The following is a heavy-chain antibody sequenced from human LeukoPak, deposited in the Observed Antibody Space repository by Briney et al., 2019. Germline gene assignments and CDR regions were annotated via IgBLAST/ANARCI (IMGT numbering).Heavy chain of an antibody. D-gene: IGHD2-2*01. CDR1: GFTFSGFE. V-gene: IGHV3-48*03. J-gene: IGHJ5*02. CDR3: ARDRDIVVVPAAMGWFDP. CDR2: SSSSGSTI. Sequence: GGSLRLSCAASGFTFSGFEMNWVRQAPGKGLEWVSYSSSSGSTIYYADSVKGRFTVSRDNAKNSLYLQMNSLRAEDTAVYYCARDRDIVVVPAAMGWFDPWGQGTLVTVSS.